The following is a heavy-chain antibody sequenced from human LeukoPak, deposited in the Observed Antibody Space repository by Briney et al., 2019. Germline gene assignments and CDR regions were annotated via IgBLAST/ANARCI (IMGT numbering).Heavy chain of an antibody. Sequence: PSETLSLTCTVSGGSMSDYYWTWIRQPPGKGLEWIGYIYYSGSTNYNPSLKSRVTISVDTSKNQFTLKLSSVTAADTAVYYCARERSAGTHYYYYYMDVWGKGTTVTVSS. CDR2: IYYSGST. V-gene: IGHV4-59*01. D-gene: IGHD6-13*01. CDR3: ARERSAGTHYYYYYMDV. CDR1: GGSMSDYY. J-gene: IGHJ6*03.